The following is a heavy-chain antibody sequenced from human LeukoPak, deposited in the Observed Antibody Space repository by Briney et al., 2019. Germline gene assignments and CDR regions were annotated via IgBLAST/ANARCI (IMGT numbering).Heavy chain of an antibody. J-gene: IGHJ6*03. Sequence: SETLSLTCAVYGGSFSGYYWSWIRQPPGKGLEWIGEINHSGSTNYNPSLKSRVTISVDTSKNQFSLKLSSVTAADTAVYYCARIGPLCSSTSCPHFGIYYYYYMDVWGKGTTVTVSS. CDR2: INHSGST. CDR1: GGSFSGYY. V-gene: IGHV4-34*01. D-gene: IGHD2-2*01. CDR3: ARIGPLCSSTSCPHFGIYYYYYMDV.